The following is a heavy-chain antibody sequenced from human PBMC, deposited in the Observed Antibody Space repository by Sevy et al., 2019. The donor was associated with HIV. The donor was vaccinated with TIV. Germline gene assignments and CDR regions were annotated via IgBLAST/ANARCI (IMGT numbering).Heavy chain of an antibody. CDR2: ISYDGSNK. D-gene: IGHD3-22*01. CDR3: ARGFFDISGDTYAGHY. V-gene: IGHV3-30-3*01. CDR1: GFTFSTFT. J-gene: IGHJ4*02. Sequence: GGSLRLSCAASGFTFSTFTMHWVRQAPGKGLEWVAVISYDGSNKYYADSVKGRFTISRDNSKNTLYLQMNSVRAVDTAVYYCARGFFDISGDTYAGHYWGQGTLVTVSS.